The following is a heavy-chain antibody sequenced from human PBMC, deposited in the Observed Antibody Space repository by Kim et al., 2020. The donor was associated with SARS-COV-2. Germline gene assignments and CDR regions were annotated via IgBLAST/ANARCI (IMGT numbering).Heavy chain of an antibody. J-gene: IGHJ4*02. Sequence: SETLSLSCTVSGGSSSSSSYYWGWIRQPPGKGLEWIGSISYSGSTYYNPSLKSRVSISVDTSKNQFSLKLSSVTAADTAVYYCATEGEYSGGWPFDSWGQGTLVTVSS. CDR1: GGSSSSSSYY. V-gene: IGHV4-39*01. CDR2: ISYSGST. CDR3: ATEGEYSGGWPFDS. D-gene: IGHD6-19*01.